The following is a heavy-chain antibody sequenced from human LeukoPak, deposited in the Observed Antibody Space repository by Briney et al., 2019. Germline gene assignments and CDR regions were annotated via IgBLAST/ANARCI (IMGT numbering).Heavy chain of an antibody. CDR2: ISYDGSNK. Sequence: GRSLRLSCAASGFTFSSYAMHWVRQAPGKGLEWVAVISYDGSNKYYAESVKGRFTISRDNSKNTLYLQMNSLRAEDTAVYYCAREPDYGDYYYGMDVWGKGTTVTVSS. CDR1: GFTFSSYA. V-gene: IGHV3-30*04. D-gene: IGHD4-17*01. J-gene: IGHJ6*04. CDR3: AREPDYGDYYYGMDV.